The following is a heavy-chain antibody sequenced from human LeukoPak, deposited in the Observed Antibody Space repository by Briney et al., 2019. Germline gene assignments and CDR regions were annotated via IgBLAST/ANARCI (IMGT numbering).Heavy chain of an antibody. J-gene: IGHJ4*02. Sequence: ASVKVSCKASGYTFTSHGISWVRQAPGQGPEGMGWITVYNGNTNYAQKFQGRVAMTTDTSATTAYMELRSLRSDDTAVYYCARGASSYYDSSDYFDYWGQGTLVTVSS. V-gene: IGHV1-18*01. D-gene: IGHD3-22*01. CDR1: GYTFTSHG. CDR3: ARGASSYYDSSDYFDY. CDR2: ITVYNGNT.